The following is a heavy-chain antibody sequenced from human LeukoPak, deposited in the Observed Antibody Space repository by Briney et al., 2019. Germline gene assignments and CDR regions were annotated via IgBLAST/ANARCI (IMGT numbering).Heavy chain of an antibody. CDR2: IYYSGGDM. CDR1: GGSINNYY. V-gene: IGHV4-59*08. CDR3: ARQPAATAAFDI. D-gene: IGHD5-18*01. J-gene: IGHJ3*02. Sequence: PSETLSLTCTVSGGSINNYYWSWIRQPPGKGLEWIGYIYYSGGDMNYNPSLKSRLTISVDTSKNQISLMLTSTTAADTAVYYCARQPAATAAFDIWAQGTMVTVSS.